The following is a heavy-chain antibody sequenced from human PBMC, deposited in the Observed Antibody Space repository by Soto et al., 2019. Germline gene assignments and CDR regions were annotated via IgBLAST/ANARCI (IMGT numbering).Heavy chain of an antibody. CDR1: GFTVSSNY. Sequence: GGSLRLSCAASGFTVSSNYMSWVRQAPGKGLEWVSVIYSGGSTYYADSVKGRFTISRDNSKNTLYLQMNSLRAEDTAVYYCARVREEVFGVVIISHYYYYYMDVWGKGTTVTVSS. CDR2: IYSGGST. V-gene: IGHV3-66*01. J-gene: IGHJ6*03. CDR3: ARVREEVFGVVIISHYYYYYMDV. D-gene: IGHD3-3*01.